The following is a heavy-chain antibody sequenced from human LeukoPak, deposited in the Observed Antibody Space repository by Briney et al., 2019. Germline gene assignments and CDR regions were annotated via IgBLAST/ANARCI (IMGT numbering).Heavy chain of an antibody. J-gene: IGHJ6*02. CDR3: ARAGDSSGFHYYYYGMDV. Sequence: PSQTLSLTCTVSGGSISSGDYYWSWIRQPPGKGPEWIGYIYYSGSTNYNPSLKSRVTISVDTSRTQFSLRLSSVTAADTAVYYCARAGDSSGFHYYYYGMDVWGQGTTVTVSS. CDR1: GGSISSGDYY. V-gene: IGHV4-61*08. CDR2: IYYSGST. D-gene: IGHD3-22*01.